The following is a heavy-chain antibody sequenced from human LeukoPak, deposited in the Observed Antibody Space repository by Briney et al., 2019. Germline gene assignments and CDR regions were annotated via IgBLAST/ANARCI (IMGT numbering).Heavy chain of an antibody. D-gene: IGHD3-22*01. Sequence: ASVKVSCKASGYTFSSYYMYWVRQAPGQGLEWMGIINPSAGSTSYAQKFQGRATMTRDTSTSTVCMELSSLRSEDTAVYYCARGKSSGPDYWGQGTLVTVSS. CDR3: ARGKSSGPDY. CDR2: INPSAGST. CDR1: GYTFSSYY. J-gene: IGHJ4*02. V-gene: IGHV1-46*01.